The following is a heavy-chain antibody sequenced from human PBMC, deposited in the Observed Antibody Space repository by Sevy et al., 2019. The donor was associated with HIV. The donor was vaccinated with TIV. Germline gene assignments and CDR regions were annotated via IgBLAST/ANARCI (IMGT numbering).Heavy chain of an antibody. J-gene: IGHJ4*02. Sequence: SETLSLTCTVSGGPITSLYWNWIRQPPGKGLEWIANIYYNGHINYNPSLKSRVTFSLDTSKNQFSLRLSSVTAADTAMYYCAGENAWGRGYSWGQGTLVTVSS. CDR2: IYYNGHI. D-gene: IGHD1-26*01. CDR1: GGPITSLY. V-gene: IGHV4-59*08. CDR3: AGENAWGRGYS.